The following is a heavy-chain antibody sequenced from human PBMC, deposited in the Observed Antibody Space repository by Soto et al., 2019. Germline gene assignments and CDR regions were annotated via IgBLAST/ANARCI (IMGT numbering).Heavy chain of an antibody. CDR3: ARPSPDDRPNVRGAFAS. D-gene: IGHD1-1*01. Sequence: WGSLRLSCAASEFPVSGNYMSWVLQAPGKGLEWVSVIYSGGSTYYADSVKGRFTISRHNSKNTLYLQMNSLRAEDTAVYYCARPSPDDRPNVRGAFASWVHGTTVPVTP. V-gene: IGHV3-53*04. CDR2: IYSGGST. CDR1: EFPVSGNY. J-gene: IGHJ3*02.